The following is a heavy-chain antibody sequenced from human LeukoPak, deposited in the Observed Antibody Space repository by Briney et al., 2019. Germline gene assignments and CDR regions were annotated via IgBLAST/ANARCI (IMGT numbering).Heavy chain of an antibody. V-gene: IGHV4-39*01. CDR3: ARRSDWFDP. CDR1: GGSISSSSYY. Sequence: PSETLSLTCTVSGGSISSSSYYWGWIRQPPGKGLEWIGSIYYSGSTYYNPSLKSRVTISVDTSKNQFSLKLSSVTAADTAVYYCARRSDWFDPWGQETLVTVSS. CDR2: IYYSGST. J-gene: IGHJ5*02.